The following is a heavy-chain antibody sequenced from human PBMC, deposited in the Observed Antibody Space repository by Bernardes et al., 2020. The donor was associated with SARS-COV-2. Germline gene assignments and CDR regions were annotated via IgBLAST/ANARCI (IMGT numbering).Heavy chain of an antibody. D-gene: IGHD3-3*01. J-gene: IGHJ3*02. CDR2: INSDGSST. CDR3: ARDWEYYDFWSGYYTRRHDAFDI. V-gene: IGHV3-74*01. Sequence: VGSLSLSCAASGFTFSSYWMHWVRQAPGKGLVWVSRINSDGSSTSYADSVKGRFTISRDNAKNTLYLQMNSLRAEDTAVYYCARDWEYYDFWSGYYTRRHDAFDIWGQGEMVTVSS. CDR1: GFTFSSYW.